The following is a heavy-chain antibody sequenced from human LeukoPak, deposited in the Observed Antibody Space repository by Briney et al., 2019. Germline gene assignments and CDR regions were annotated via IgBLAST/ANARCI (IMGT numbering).Heavy chain of an antibody. J-gene: IGHJ3*02. D-gene: IGHD1-26*01. CDR1: GFTLSSYS. V-gene: IGHV3-48*04. CDR3: AKTRRGWELAHDAFDI. CDR2: ISSSSSTI. Sequence: PGGSLRLSCAASGFTLSSYSMNWVRQAPGKGLEWVSYISSSSSTIYYADSVKGRSTISRDNAKNSLYLQMNSLRAEDTALYYCAKTRRGWELAHDAFDIWGQGTMVTVSS.